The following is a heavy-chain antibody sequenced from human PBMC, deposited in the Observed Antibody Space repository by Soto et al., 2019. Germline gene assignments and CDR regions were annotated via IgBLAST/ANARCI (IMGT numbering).Heavy chain of an antibody. CDR2: IYYSGST. V-gene: IGHV4-59*01. Sequence: SETLSLTCTVSVGSISSYYWSWIRQPPGKGLEWIGYIYYSGSTNYNPSLKSRVTISVDTSKNQFSLKLSSLTAADTAVYFCAIIFRWLRFSGAVDIWGQGTMVTVSS. CDR3: AIIFRWLRFSGAVDI. J-gene: IGHJ3*02. CDR1: VGSISSYY. D-gene: IGHD5-12*01.